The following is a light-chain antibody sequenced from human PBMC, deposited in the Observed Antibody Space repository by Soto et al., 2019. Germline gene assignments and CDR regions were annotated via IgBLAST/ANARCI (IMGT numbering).Light chain of an antibody. CDR2: GAS. CDR3: QQYGSSSWT. J-gene: IGKJ1*01. CDR1: QSVSSSY. V-gene: IGKV3-20*01. Sequence: EIVLTQSPGTLSLSPGERATLSCRASQSVSSSYLAWYQQKPGQAPRFLIYGASSRATGIPDRFSGSGSGTDFTLTISRLEPEDFAVYYCQQYGSSSWTFGQWTKVYIK.